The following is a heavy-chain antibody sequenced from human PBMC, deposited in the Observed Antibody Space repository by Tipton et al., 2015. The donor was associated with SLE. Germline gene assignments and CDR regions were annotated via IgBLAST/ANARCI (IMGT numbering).Heavy chain of an antibody. V-gene: IGHV4-34*01. J-gene: IGHJ4*02. CDR2: INHSGST. D-gene: IGHD6-13*01. Sequence: TLSLTCAVYGGSFSGYYWSWIRQPPGKGLEWIGEINHSGSTNYNPSLKGRVTISVDTSKNQFSLKLTSVTAADTAVYYCAEASAGRNFDYWGQGTLVTVSS. CDR3: AEASAGRNFDY. CDR1: GGSFSGYY.